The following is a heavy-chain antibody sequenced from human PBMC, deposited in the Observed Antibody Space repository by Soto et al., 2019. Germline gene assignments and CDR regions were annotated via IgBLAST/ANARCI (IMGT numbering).Heavy chain of an antibody. V-gene: IGHV1-69*06. CDR1: GGTFSSYA. D-gene: IGHD2-15*01. CDR3: ARDWYSGGTFDP. Sequence: SVKVSCKASGGTFSSYAISWVRQAPGQGLEWMGGIIPIFGTANYAQKFQGRVTITADKSTSTAYMELSSLRSEDTAVYYCARDWYSGGTFDPWGQGTLVTVSS. J-gene: IGHJ5*02. CDR2: IIPIFGTA.